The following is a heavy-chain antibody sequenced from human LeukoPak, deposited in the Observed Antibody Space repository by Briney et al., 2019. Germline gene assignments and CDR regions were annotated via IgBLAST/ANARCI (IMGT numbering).Heavy chain of an antibody. D-gene: IGHD3-16*01. V-gene: IGHV4-30-4*01. CDR2: IYYSGST. CDR1: GGSISSGDYY. Sequence: PSETLSLTCTVSGGSISSGDYYWRWIRQPPGKGPEWIGYIYYSGSTYYNPSLKSRVTISVDTSKSQFSLKLSSVTAADTAVYYCARAGSDLVWAYYFDHWGQGTLVTVSS. J-gene: IGHJ4*02. CDR3: ARAGSDLVWAYYFDH.